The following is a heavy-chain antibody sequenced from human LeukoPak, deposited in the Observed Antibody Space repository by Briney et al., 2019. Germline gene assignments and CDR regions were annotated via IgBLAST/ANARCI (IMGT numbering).Heavy chain of an antibody. CDR2: ISYDGSNK. CDR1: GFTFSSYA. V-gene: IGHV3-30*04. J-gene: IGHJ4*02. CDR3: ARGSLYYGSGSWRVIDY. Sequence: GGSLRLSCAASGFTFSSYAMHWVRQAPGKGLEWVAVISYDGSNKYYADSVKGRFTISRDNSKNTLYLQMNSLRAEDTAVYYCARGSLYYGSGSWRVIDYWGQGTLVPVPS. D-gene: IGHD3-10*01.